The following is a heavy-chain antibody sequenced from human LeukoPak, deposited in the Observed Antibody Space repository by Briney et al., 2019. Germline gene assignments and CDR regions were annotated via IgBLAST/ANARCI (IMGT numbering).Heavy chain of an antibody. D-gene: IGHD1-26*01. V-gene: IGHV3-23*01. CDR3: VRNGGRPWEPVLDY. J-gene: IGHJ4*02. CDR2: ISGTGGST. Sequence: PGGSLRLSCAASGFTFSSYAMSWVRQAPGKGLEGVSVISGTGGSTYYADSVKGRFTISRDNSKNTLYLQMDSLRGEDTAIYYCVRNGGRPWEPVLDYWGQGSLVTVSS. CDR1: GFTFSSYA.